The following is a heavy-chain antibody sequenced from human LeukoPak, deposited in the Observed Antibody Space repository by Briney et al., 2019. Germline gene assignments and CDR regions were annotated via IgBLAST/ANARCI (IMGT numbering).Heavy chain of an antibody. J-gene: IGHJ4*02. CDR3: ARHPAVAGTHFDY. CDR2: IYPGDSDT. CDR1: GYSFTSYW. Sequence: GESLKISCKGSGYSFTSYWIGWVRQVPGKGLEWMGIIYPGDSDTRYSPSFQGQVTISADKSISTAYLQWSSLKASDTAMYYCARHPAVAGTHFDYWGQGTLVTVSS. D-gene: IGHD6-19*01. V-gene: IGHV5-51*01.